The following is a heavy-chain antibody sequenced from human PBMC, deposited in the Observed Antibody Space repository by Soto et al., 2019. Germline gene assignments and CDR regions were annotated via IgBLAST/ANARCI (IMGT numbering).Heavy chain of an antibody. V-gene: IGHV3-30*03. CDR2: ISYHGNDK. J-gene: IGHJ1*01. CDR3: ATAHLLTTVNTVAD. CDR1: GLTFRSYG. D-gene: IGHD4-17*01. Sequence: GGSLRPCCAASGLTFRSYGMDGGRQAPGKGLEWVAVISYHGNDKYYAESVKGRFTISRDNFKNTLYLQMDSLRVDDTAVHYSATAHLLTTVNTVADWRQGTLVTV.